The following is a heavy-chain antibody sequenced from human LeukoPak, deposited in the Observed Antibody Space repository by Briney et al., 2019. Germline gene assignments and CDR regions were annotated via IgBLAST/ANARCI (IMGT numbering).Heavy chain of an antibody. V-gene: IGHV3-30*02. CDR3: AKGTGYYPTHYFDH. D-gene: IGHD3/OR15-3a*01. J-gene: IGHJ4*02. CDR2: IRSDGIDK. CDR1: GFTFVTSG. Sequence: GGSLRLSCAASGFTFVTSGMHWVRQAPGKGLEWVAFIRSDGIDKYYADSVRGRFTISRYNSKNTLYLQMNSLRPEDTAVYYCAKGTGYYPTHYFDHWGQGTLVTVS.